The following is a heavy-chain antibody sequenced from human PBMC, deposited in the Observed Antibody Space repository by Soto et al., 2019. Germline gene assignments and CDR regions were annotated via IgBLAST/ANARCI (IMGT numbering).Heavy chain of an antibody. D-gene: IGHD6-13*01. Sequence: AVKGYCKASGDNFTRYAISWVRQETGQGLEFMGGIVPLFGTTNYAHKFRGRVTVTADESTSTVYMEMSSLRSEDTAVYYCAKASGRSWYNWFDPWGQGTLVTVSS. CDR3: AKASGRSWYNWFDP. V-gene: IGHV1-69*13. J-gene: IGHJ5*02. CDR2: IVPLFGTT. CDR1: GDNFTRYA.